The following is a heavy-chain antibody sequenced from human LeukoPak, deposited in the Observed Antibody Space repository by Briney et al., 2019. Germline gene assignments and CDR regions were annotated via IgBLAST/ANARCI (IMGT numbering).Heavy chain of an antibody. D-gene: IGHD3-16*01. CDR3: ASHKAPRTLRLDD. V-gene: IGHV4-4*09. CDR2: IYTSGST. Sequence: SETLSLTCTVSGGSISSYYWSWIRQPPGKGLEWIGYIYTSGSTNYNPSLKSRVTISVDTSKNQFSLKLSSVTAADTAVYYCASHKAPRTLRLDDSGHRTLVTVCS. CDR1: GGSISSYY. J-gene: IGHJ4*01.